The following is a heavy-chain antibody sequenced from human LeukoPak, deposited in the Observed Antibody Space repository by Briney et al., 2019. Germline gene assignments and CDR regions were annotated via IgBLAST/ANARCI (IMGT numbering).Heavy chain of an antibody. CDR2: IIPIIGTA. Sequence: ASVKVSCKASGGIFSSYAISWVRQAPGQGLEWMGGIIPIIGTANYAQKFQGRVTITTDESTSTAYMELSSLRSEDTAVYYCARGTMVRGVIILKKYYYYYMDVWGKGTTVTVSS. D-gene: IGHD3-10*01. J-gene: IGHJ6*03. CDR3: ARGTMVRGVIILKKYYYYYMDV. V-gene: IGHV1-69*05. CDR1: GGIFSSYA.